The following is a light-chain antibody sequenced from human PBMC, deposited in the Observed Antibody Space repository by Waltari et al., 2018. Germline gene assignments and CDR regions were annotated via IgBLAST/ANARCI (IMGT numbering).Light chain of an antibody. Sequence: QSALTQPASVSGSPGQSITISCTGTSSDVGGYNYVSWYQQQPGKAPKLMNYDVSNLPSGVSNRFSGSKSGNTSSLTISGLQAEDEADYYCSSYTSSSTWVFGGGTKLTVL. V-gene: IGLV2-14*03. CDR1: SSDVGGYNY. CDR3: SSYTSSSTWV. CDR2: DVS. J-gene: IGLJ3*02.